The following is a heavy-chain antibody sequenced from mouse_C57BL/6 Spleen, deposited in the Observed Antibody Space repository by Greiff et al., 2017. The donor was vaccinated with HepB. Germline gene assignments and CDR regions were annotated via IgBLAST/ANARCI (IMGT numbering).Heavy chain of an antibody. CDR3: ARSDDYDRAWFAY. Sequence: QVQLQQPGAELVKPGASVKLSCKASGYTFTSYWMHWVKQRPGQGLEWIGMIHPNSGSTNYNEKFKSKATLTVDKSSSTAYMHLSSLTSEDSAVYYCARSDDYDRAWFAYWGQGTLVTVSA. J-gene: IGHJ3*01. D-gene: IGHD2-4*01. CDR2: IHPNSGST. CDR1: GYTFTSYW. V-gene: IGHV1-64*01.